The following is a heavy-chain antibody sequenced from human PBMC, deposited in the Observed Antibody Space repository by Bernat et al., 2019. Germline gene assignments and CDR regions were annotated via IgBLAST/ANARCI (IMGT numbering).Heavy chain of an antibody. V-gene: IGHV4-39*01. CDR3: ASTPPPGGVPAATGRYYYYGMDV. D-gene: IGHD2-2*01. Sequence: QLQLQESGPGLVKPSETLSLTCTVSGGSISSSSYYWGWIRQPPGKGLEWIGSIYYSGSTYYNPSLKSRVTISVDTSKNQFSLRLSSVTAADTAVYYCASTPPPGGVPAATGRYYYYGMDVWGQGTTVTVSS. J-gene: IGHJ6*02. CDR1: GGSISSSSYY. CDR2: IYYSGST.